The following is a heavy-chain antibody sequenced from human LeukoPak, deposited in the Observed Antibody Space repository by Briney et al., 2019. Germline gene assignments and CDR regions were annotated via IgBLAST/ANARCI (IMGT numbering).Heavy chain of an antibody. CDR1: GGSISSYY. V-gene: IGHV4-59*01. D-gene: IGHD3-22*01. Sequence: SETLSLTCTVSGGSISSYYWSWLRQPPGKGLEWIGYIYYSGSTNYNPSLKSRVTISVDTSKNQFSLKLSSVTAADTAVYYCAREGWDSSGENYFDYWGQGTLVTVSS. CDR2: IYYSGST. J-gene: IGHJ4*02. CDR3: AREGWDSSGENYFDY.